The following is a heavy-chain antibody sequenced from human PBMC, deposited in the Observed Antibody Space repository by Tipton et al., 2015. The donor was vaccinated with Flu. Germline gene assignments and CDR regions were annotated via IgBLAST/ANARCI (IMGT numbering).Heavy chain of an antibody. CDR2: ISSNGDNT. CDR3: ARGMNTGLVDV. CDR1: GFTFSDYA. J-gene: IGHJ6*02. D-gene: IGHD1-14*01. Sequence: QLVQSGGGLIQPGGSLRLSCAASGFTFSDYAMHWVRQAPGKGLQYVSAISSNGDNTYYADSVKGRLTISRDNSKNTLYLQMGSLRADDMALYYCARGMNTGLVDVWGQGTTVTVSS. V-gene: IGHV3-64*07.